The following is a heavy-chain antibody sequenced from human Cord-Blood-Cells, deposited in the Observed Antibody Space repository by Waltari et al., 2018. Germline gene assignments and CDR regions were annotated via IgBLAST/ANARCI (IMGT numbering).Heavy chain of an antibody. J-gene: IGHJ3*02. D-gene: IGHD2-2*01. CDR2: IYYSGST. CDR3: ARESGGVDCSSTSCWDAFDI. Sequence: QVQLQESGPGLVKPSQTLSLTCTVSGGSISTGGYYWSWIRQHPGKGGEWIGYIYYSGSTYYNPSLKSRVTISVDTSKNQFSLKLSSVTAADTAVYYCARESGGVDCSSTSCWDAFDIWGQGTMVTVSS. V-gene: IGHV4-31*03. CDR1: GGSISTGGYY.